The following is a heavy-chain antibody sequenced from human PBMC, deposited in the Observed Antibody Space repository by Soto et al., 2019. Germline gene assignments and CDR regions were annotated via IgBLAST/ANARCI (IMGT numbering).Heavy chain of an antibody. CDR3: ARGGSVVVVTDGFGY. Sequence: QVQLVQSGAEVKKPGASVKVSCKASGYTFTNFYVHWVRQAPGQGLEWMGRINPSGGSTSYAQRFQGRVTMTRDTSTSTVYMELRSLRSEDTAVYFCARGGSVVVVTDGFGYWVQGTLVTVSS. CDR1: GYTFTNFY. J-gene: IGHJ4*02. CDR2: INPSGGST. V-gene: IGHV1-46*01. D-gene: IGHD2-21*02.